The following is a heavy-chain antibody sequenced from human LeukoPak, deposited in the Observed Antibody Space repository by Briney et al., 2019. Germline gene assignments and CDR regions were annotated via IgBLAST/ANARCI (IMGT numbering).Heavy chain of an antibody. D-gene: IGHD2-2*01. CDR2: IYYSGST. CDR3: ARAPPPVVVPDAPFDY. V-gene: IGHV4-30-4*08. J-gene: IGHJ4*02. CDR1: GGSISSGDYY. Sequence: SETLSLTCTVSGGSISSGDYYWSWIRQPPGKGLEWIGYIYYSGSTYYNPSLKSRVTISVDTSKNQFSLKLSSVTAADTAVYYCARAPPPVVVPDAPFDYWGQGTLVTVSS.